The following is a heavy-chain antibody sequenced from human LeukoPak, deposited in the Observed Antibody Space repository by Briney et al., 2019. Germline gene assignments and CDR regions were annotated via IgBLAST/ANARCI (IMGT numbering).Heavy chain of an antibody. V-gene: IGHV6-1*01. CDR1: GDSVSSNSVS. CDR3: ARMSAGGKLDY. D-gene: IGHD4-23*01. Sequence: SQTLSLTCAISGDSVSSNSVSWNWIRQSPSRGLEWLGKTYYRSKWYNDYVVSVKSRITINPDTSKNQLSLQLSSVTPEDTAVYICARMSAGGKLDYWGQGTLVTVSS. CDR2: TYYRSKWYN. J-gene: IGHJ4*02.